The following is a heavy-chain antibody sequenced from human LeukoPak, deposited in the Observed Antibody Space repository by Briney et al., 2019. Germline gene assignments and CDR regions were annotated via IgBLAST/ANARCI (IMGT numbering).Heavy chain of an antibody. CDR3: ARDRTDSSGYVIGRGAFDI. D-gene: IGHD3-22*01. V-gene: IGHV3-30*04. Sequence: GGSLRLSCAASGFTFSSYAMHWVRQAPGKGLEWVAVISYDGSNKYYADSVKGRFTISRDNSKNTLYLQMNSLRAEDTAVYYCARDRTDSSGYVIGRGAFDIWGQGTMVTVSS. J-gene: IGHJ3*02. CDR1: GFTFSSYA. CDR2: ISYDGSNK.